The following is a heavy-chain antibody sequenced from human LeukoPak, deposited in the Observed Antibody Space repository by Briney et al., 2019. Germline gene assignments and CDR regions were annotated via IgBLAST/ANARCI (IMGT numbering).Heavy chain of an antibody. CDR2: ISYDGSNN. CDR3: AKGPRLNYDILTGSPADEYYFDY. J-gene: IGHJ4*02. D-gene: IGHD3-9*01. V-gene: IGHV3-30*18. Sequence: PGRSLRLSCAASGFTFSSYGMHWVRQAPGKGLEWVAVISYDGSNNYYADSVKGRFTISRDNSKNTLYLQMNSLRAEDTAVYYCAKGPRLNYDILTGSPADEYYFDYWGQGTLVTVSS. CDR1: GFTFSSYG.